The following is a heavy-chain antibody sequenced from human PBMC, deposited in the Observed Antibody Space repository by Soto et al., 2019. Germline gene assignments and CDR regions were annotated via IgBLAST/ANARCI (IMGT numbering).Heavy chain of an antibody. D-gene: IGHD3-16*01. J-gene: IGHJ6*02. Sequence: EMQLVESGGGLVQPGRSLRLSCAASGFTFDDYAMYWVRQAPGKGLEWGSGISCNSGRIGYADSVKGRFTISRDNAKNSLYLQMNSLRPEDTALYYCAKARLWGGDGYNSYYYNAMDVWGQGTTVTVSS. CDR1: GFTFDDYA. CDR3: AKARLWGGDGYNSYYYNAMDV. V-gene: IGHV3-9*01. CDR2: ISCNSGRI.